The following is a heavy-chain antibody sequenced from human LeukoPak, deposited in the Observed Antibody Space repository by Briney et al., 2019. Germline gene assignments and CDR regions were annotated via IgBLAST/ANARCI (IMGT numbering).Heavy chain of an antibody. J-gene: IGHJ6*02. CDR1: GGSISSGGYS. V-gene: IGHV4-30-4*07. CDR3: ARVASGSNYYGMDI. CDR2: IHYRGTT. Sequence: SQTLSLTCAVSGGSISSGGYSWNWIRQPPGKGLEWIGYIHYRGTTDYNPSLKSRVSFSVDTSKNQFSLKLSSLTAADTAVYYCARVASGSNYYGMDIWGQGTTVTVSS. D-gene: IGHD3/OR15-3a*01.